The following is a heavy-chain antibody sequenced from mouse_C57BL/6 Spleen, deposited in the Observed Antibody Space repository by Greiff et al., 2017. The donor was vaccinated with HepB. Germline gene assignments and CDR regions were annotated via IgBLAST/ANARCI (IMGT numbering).Heavy chain of an antibody. Sequence: QVQLQQPGAELVRPGSSVKLSCKASGYTFTSYWMDWVKQRPGQGLEWIGNIYPSDSETHYNQKFKDKATLTVDKSSGTAYMQLSSLTSEDSAVYYCGVTTVVDYAMDYWGQGTSVTVSS. D-gene: IGHD1-1*01. CDR2: IYPSDSET. V-gene: IGHV1-61*01. CDR1: GYTFTSYW. J-gene: IGHJ4*01. CDR3: GVTTVVDYAMDY.